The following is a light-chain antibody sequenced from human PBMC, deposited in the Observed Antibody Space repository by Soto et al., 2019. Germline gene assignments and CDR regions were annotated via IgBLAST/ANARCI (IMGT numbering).Light chain of an antibody. J-gene: IGKJ2*01. Sequence: EIVMTQSPATLSVSPGERATLSCRASKSVSSDLAWYQQNPGQAPRLLIYAASTRATGIPARFSVSGSGTEFTLTTSSLQSEDFALYYCEHYNDWVKTFGQGTKLESK. V-gene: IGKV3-15*01. CDR2: AAS. CDR3: EHYNDWVKT. CDR1: KSVSSD.